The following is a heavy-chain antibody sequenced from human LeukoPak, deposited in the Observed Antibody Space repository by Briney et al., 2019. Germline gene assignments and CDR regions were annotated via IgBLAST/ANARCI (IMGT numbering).Heavy chain of an antibody. CDR2: TYYSGST. CDR3: ARWFGGPNWFDP. V-gene: IGHV4-31*03. D-gene: IGHD3-10*01. CDR1: GGSISSGGYY. J-gene: IGHJ5*02. Sequence: SQTLSLTCTVSGGSISSGGYYWSWIRQHPGKGLEWIGYTYYSGSTYYNPSLKSRVTISVDTSKNQFSLKLSSVTAADTAVYYCARWFGGPNWFDPWGQGTLVTVSS.